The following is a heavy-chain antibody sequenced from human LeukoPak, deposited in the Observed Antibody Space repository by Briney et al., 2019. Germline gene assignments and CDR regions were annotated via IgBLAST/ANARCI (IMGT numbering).Heavy chain of an antibody. Sequence: GGSLRLSCAASGFTFSNAWMSWVRQAPGKGLEWVSAISGSGGSTYYADSVKGRFPISRDNSKNTLYLQMNSLRAEDTAVYYCAKIAAAHTFDYWGQGTLVTVSS. V-gene: IGHV3-23*01. CDR2: ISGSGGST. CDR1: GFTFSNAW. D-gene: IGHD6-13*01. CDR3: AKIAAAHTFDY. J-gene: IGHJ4*02.